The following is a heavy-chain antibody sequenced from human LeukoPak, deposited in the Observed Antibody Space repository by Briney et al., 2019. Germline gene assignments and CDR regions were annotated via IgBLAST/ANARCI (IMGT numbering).Heavy chain of an antibody. V-gene: IGHV3-21*01. CDR3: ARSRYYDSSGLGY. CDR1: GFTFSSYS. D-gene: IGHD3-22*01. Sequence: GGSLRLSCAASGFTFSSYSMNWARQAPGKGLEWVSSISSSSSYIYYADSVKGRFTISRDNAKNSLYLQMNSLRAEDTAVYYCARSRYYDSSGLGYWGQGTLVTVSS. CDR2: ISSSSSYI. J-gene: IGHJ4*02.